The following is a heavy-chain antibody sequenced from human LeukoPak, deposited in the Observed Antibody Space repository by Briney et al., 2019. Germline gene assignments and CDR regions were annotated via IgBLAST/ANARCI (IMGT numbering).Heavy chain of an antibody. D-gene: IGHD6-19*01. J-gene: IGHJ4*02. Sequence: GRFPRTSCAGSGFTLVDYAIHWGRQAPGEGLGWGSGISWNSGSIGYADSVKGRFTISRDNAKNSLYLQMNSLRAEDTALYYCAKDHLYSSGTLYFDYWGQGTLVTVSS. CDR3: AKDHLYSSGTLYFDY. CDR1: GFTLVDYA. V-gene: IGHV3-9*01. CDR2: ISWNSGSI.